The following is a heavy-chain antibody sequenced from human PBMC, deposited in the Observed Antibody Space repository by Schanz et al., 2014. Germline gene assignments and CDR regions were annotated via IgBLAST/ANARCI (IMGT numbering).Heavy chain of an antibody. CDR3: AKVDRTRYYAMDV. J-gene: IGHJ6*02. CDR2: IIPILDKT. Sequence: QVQLVQSRAEVKKPGSSVQVSCKASVGTFSSSTLTWLRQAPGQGLEWMGRIIPILDKTNYAQKFQGRVTMTADKSTSTVYMEVSGLRSEDTAVYYCAKVDRTRYYAMDVWGQGTTVNVSS. V-gene: IGHV1-69*08. CDR1: VGTFSSST. D-gene: IGHD3-9*01.